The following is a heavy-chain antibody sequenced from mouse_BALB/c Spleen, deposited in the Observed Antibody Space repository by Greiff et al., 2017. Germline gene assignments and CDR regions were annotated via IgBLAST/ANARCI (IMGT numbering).Heavy chain of an antibody. CDR1: GFNIKDTY. D-gene: IGHD4-1*01. CDR3: ARELGRAY. Sequence: EVKLVESGAELVKPGASVKLSCTASGFNIKDTYMHWVKQRPEQGLEWIGRIDPANGNTKYDPKFQGKATITADTSSNTAYLQLSSLTSEDTAVYYCARELGRAYWGQGTLVTVSA. CDR2: IDPANGNT. J-gene: IGHJ3*01. V-gene: IGHV14-3*02.